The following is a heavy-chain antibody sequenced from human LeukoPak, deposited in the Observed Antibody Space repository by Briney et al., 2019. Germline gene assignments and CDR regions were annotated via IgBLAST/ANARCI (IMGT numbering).Heavy chain of an antibody. CDR1: AYSISNGYY. CDR3: AREPHVLRGGVPSLWHFDY. CDR2: VHYSGST. Sequence: PSETLSLTCTVSAYSISNGYYWGWIRQPPGKGLEWIGSVHYSGSTYYNPSLKSRVTISVDTSKNQFSLRLSSVTAADTAVYFCAREPHVLRGGVPSLWHFDYWGPGTLVTVSS. D-gene: IGHD3-10*01. J-gene: IGHJ4*02. V-gene: IGHV4-38-2*02.